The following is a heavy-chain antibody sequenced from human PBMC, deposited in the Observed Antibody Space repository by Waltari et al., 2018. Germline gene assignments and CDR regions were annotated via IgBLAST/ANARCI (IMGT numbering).Heavy chain of an antibody. CDR1: GFTFSNAW. J-gene: IGHJ4*02. Sequence: EVQLVESGGGLVKPGGSLRLSCAASGFTFSNAWMSWVRQAPGKGLEWVGRIKSKTGGGKTDYAAPVKGRFTNSRDESKNTLYLQMNSLKTEDTAVYYCTTLPDYYYDSSYPTLGVPSFDYWGQGTLVTVSS. CDR2: IKSKTGGGKT. D-gene: IGHD3-22*01. CDR3: TTLPDYYYDSSYPTLGVPSFDY. V-gene: IGHV3-15*01.